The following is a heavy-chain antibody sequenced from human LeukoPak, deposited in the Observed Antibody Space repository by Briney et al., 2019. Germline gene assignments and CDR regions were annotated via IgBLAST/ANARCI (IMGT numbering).Heavy chain of an antibody. J-gene: IGHJ4*02. CDR2: INPNSGGT. D-gene: IGHD6-19*01. V-gene: IGHV1-2*04. CDR1: GYTFTSYG. CDR3: ARAKYSSGWYGGYYFDY. Sequence: ASVKVSCKASGYTFTSYGISWVRQAPGQGLEWMGWINPNSGGTNYAQKFQGWVTMTRDTSISTAYMELSRLRSDDTAVYYCARAKYSSGWYGGYYFDYWGQGTLVTVSS.